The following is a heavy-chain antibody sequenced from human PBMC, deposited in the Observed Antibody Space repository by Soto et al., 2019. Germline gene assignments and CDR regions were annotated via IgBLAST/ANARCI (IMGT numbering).Heavy chain of an antibody. CDR2: VNHSGST. Sequence: QVQLPQWGAGLLKPSETLSLTCAVYGGSFSGYYWSWIRQPPGKGLEWIGEVNHSGSTNYNSSLKSRVTISVDTSKNQFSLKLSSVTAADTAVHYCARGQRLYNWFDPWGQGTLVTVSS. CDR3: ARGQRLYNWFDP. CDR1: GGSFSGYY. V-gene: IGHV4-34*01. J-gene: IGHJ5*02.